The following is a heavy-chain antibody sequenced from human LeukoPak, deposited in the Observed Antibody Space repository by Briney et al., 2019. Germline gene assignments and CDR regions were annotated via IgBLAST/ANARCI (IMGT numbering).Heavy chain of an antibody. CDR3: ARQTAMGRSGDY. V-gene: IGHV5-51*01. J-gene: IGHJ4*02. Sequence: GGSLKISCKAFGYSFTSYWSGWVRQVPGKGLGWLGIIDPSDSEPRYTPSFQGQVTISVDKSLTTAYLQWNSPKASDTAIYYCARQTAMGRSGDYWGQGTLVTVSS. CDR1: GYSFTSYW. D-gene: IGHD5-18*01. CDR2: IDPSDSEP.